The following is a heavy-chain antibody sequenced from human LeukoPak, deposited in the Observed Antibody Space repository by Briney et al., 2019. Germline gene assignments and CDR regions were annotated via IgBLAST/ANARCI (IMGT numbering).Heavy chain of an antibody. Sequence: SETLSLTCTVSGGSISSYYWSWIRQPPGKGLEWIGYIYYSGSTNYNPSLKSRVTISVDTSKNQFSLKLCSVTAADTAVYYCARLVVAATYYFDYWGQGTLVTVSS. V-gene: IGHV4-59*08. D-gene: IGHD2-15*01. J-gene: IGHJ4*02. CDR1: GGSISSYY. CDR3: ARLVVAATYYFDY. CDR2: IYYSGST.